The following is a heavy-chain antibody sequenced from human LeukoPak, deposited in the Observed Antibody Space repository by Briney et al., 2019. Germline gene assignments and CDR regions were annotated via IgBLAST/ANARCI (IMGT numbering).Heavy chain of an antibody. CDR3: AKDYYDSSGWGDYFDY. CDR1: GFTFSSHG. CDR2: ISPSGGIT. D-gene: IGHD3-22*01. J-gene: IGHJ4*02. Sequence: GGSLRLSCAASGFTFSSHGMNWVRQAPGKGLEWVSGISPSGGITYYTDSVKGRFTISRDNSKNTQSLQMNSLRAEDTAVYYCAKDYYDSSGWGDYFDYWGQRTLVTVSS. V-gene: IGHV3-23*01.